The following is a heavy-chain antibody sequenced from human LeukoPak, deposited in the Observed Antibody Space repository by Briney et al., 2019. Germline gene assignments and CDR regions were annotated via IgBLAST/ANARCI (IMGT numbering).Heavy chain of an antibody. V-gene: IGHV3-21*05. CDR1: GFTFSSYE. J-gene: IGHJ3*02. D-gene: IGHD4-17*01. CDR3: ARERCTTVTTFYFCAFDI. CDR2: ISSSSSYI. Sequence: PGGSLRLSCAASGFTFSSYEMNWVRQAPGKGLEWVSYISSSSSYIYYADSVKGRFTISRDNAKNSLYLQMNSLRAEDTALYHCARERCTTVTTFYFCAFDIWGQGTMVTVSS.